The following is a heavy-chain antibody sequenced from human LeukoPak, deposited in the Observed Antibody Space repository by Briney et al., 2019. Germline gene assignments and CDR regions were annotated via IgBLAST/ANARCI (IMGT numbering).Heavy chain of an antibody. D-gene: IGHD6-19*01. CDR2: IKQDGSEK. J-gene: IGHJ4*02. Sequence: PGGSLRLSCAASGFTFSSYWMSWARQAPGKGLEWVANIKQDGSEKYYVDSVKGRFTISRDNAKNSLYLQMNSLRAEDTAVYYCARDLGSGWGYYFDYWGQGTLVTVS. CDR3: ARDLGSGWGYYFDY. CDR1: GFTFSSYW. V-gene: IGHV3-7*01.